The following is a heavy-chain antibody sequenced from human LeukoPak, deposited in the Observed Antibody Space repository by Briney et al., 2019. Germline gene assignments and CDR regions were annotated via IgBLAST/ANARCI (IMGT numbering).Heavy chain of an antibody. Sequence: SETLSLTCTVSGGSISSYYWSWIRQPPGKGLEWIGYMYYRGNTNYNPSLKSRVTISVDTSKNQFSLKLSSVTAADTAVYYCARDRGNGDYRRHYFDYWGQGTLVTVSS. CDR3: ARDRGNGDYRRHYFDY. CDR2: MYYRGNT. V-gene: IGHV4-59*01. J-gene: IGHJ4*02. CDR1: GGSISSYY. D-gene: IGHD4-17*01.